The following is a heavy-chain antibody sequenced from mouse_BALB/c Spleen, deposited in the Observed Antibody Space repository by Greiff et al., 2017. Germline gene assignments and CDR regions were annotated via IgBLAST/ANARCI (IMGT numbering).Heavy chain of an antibody. CDR3: ARHELRGYFDY. V-gene: IGHV5-12-2*01. J-gene: IGHJ2*01. D-gene: IGHD1-1*01. CDR2: ISNGGGST. CDR1: GFTFSSYT. Sequence: EVQLMESGGGLVQPGGSLKLSCAASGFTFSSYTMSWVRQTTEKRLEWVAYISNGGGSTYYPDTVKGRFTISRDNAKNTLYLQMSSLKSEDTAMYYCARHELRGYFDYWGQGTTLTVSS.